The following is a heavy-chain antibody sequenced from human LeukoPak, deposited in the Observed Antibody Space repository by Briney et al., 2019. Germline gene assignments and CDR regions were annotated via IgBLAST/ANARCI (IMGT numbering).Heavy chain of an antibody. V-gene: IGHV3-23*01. CDR3: AKERVGNRYYFDY. Sequence: PGGSLRLSCIASGFTFSSSAISWVRQAPGKGLEWVSAISGSGGSTYYADSVKSRFTISRDNSKNMLYLQMNSLRVEDTAVYYCAKERVGNRYYFDYWGQGTLVTVSS. CDR2: ISGSGGST. D-gene: IGHD1-1*01. J-gene: IGHJ4*02. CDR1: GFTFSSSA.